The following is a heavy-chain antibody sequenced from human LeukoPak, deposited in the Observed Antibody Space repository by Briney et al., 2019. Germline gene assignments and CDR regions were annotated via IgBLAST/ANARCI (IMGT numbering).Heavy chain of an antibody. V-gene: IGHV3-33*01. CDR1: GFTFSSYG. Sequence: GGSLRLSCAASGFTFSSYGMHWVRQAPGKGLEWVAVIWYDGSNKYYADSVKGRFTISRDNSKNTLYLQMNSLRAEDTAVYYCARDAAVRGAPFDYWGQGTLVSVSS. CDR3: ARDAAVRGAPFDY. CDR2: IWYDGSNK. J-gene: IGHJ4*02. D-gene: IGHD3-10*01.